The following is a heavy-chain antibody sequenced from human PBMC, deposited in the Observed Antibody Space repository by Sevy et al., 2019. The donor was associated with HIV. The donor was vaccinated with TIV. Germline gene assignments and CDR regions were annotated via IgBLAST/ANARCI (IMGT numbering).Heavy chain of an antibody. CDR1: GFTLNSYA. CDR3: ARDGYDWIPFDR. J-gene: IGHJ5*02. V-gene: IGHV3-23*01. CDR2: ISGTGART. D-gene: IGHD1-20*01. Sequence: GGSLRLSCVASGFTLNSYAMSWVRQAPGKGLEWISDISGTGARTNDADSVVGRFTISRDNSKNTLYLQMNSLRAEDTAIYYCARDGYDWIPFDRRGQGTLVTVSS.